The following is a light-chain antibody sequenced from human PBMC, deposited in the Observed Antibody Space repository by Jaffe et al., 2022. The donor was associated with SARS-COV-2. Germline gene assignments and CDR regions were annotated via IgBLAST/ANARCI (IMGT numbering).Light chain of an antibody. V-gene: IGLV7-46*01. J-gene: IGLJ3*02. CDR2: DTN. CDR3: LLCYTDCLARV. Sequence: QAVVTQEPSLTVSPGGTVTLTCGSSAGAVTSGHFPYWFQQQPGQAPRTLIYDTNNKHSWTPARFSGSLLGGKAALTLSGAQPEDEAEYYCLLCYTDCLARVFGGGTKLTVL. CDR1: AGAVTSGHF.